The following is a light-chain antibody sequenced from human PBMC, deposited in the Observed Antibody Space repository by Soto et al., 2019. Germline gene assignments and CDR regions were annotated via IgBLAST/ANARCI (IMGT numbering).Light chain of an antibody. Sequence: EVVMTQSPGTLSVSPGERATLSCRASQSISRNLAWYQQKPGRAPRLLIYDVSTRATGVPARFSGSGSETEFTLTISSLQSEDFATYYCQHYNSYVYSFGGGTKLEI. CDR1: QSISRN. J-gene: IGKJ2*03. CDR3: QHYNSYVYS. V-gene: IGKV3-15*01. CDR2: DVS.